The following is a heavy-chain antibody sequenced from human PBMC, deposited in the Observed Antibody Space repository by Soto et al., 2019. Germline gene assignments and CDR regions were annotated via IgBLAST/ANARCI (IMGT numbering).Heavy chain of an antibody. CDR2: TNYSGTT. D-gene: IGHD2-8*01. V-gene: IGHV4-59*01. Sequence: SETLSLTCTVSGTSISSYYWSWIRQPPGKGLEWIANTNYSGTTNYNPSLASRVTLSVDTSKNQFSLKMTSVTGADRARYCCARYYSYAIDYWGRGTLVTVSS. CDR1: GTSISSYY. CDR3: ARYYSYAIDY. J-gene: IGHJ4*02.